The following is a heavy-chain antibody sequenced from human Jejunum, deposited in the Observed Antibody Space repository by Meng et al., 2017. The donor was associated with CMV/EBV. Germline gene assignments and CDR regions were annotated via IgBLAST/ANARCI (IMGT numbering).Heavy chain of an antibody. CDR1: SSYW. CDR3: ARQVAGTRGYYYYYYGMDV. Sequence: SSYWMSWVRQATGKGLEWVANIKQDGSEKYYVDSVKGRFTISRDNAKNSLYLQMNSLRAEDTAVYYCARQVAGTRGYYYYYYGMDVWGQGTTVTVSS. V-gene: IGHV3-7*01. J-gene: IGHJ6*02. CDR2: IKQDGSEK. D-gene: IGHD6-19*01.